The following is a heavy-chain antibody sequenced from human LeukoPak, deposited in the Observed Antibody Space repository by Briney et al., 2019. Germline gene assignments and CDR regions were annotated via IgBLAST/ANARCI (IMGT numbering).Heavy chain of an antibody. V-gene: IGHV1-46*01. Sequence: GASVKVSCKASGYTFTSYYMHWVRQAPGQGLEWMGIINPSGGSTSYAQKFQGRVTMTRDTSTSTVYMELSSLRSDDTAVYYCAREEMATIEIPQVGFDPWGQGTLVTVSS. D-gene: IGHD5-24*01. CDR1: GYTFTSYY. J-gene: IGHJ5*02. CDR3: AREEMATIEIPQVGFDP. CDR2: INPSGGST.